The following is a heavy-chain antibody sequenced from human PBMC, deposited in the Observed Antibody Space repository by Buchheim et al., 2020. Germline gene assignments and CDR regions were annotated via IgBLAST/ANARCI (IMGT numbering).Heavy chain of an antibody. CDR1: GGSISSGDYY. V-gene: IGHV4-30-4*01. D-gene: IGHD1-1*01. CDR2: IYYSGST. J-gene: IGHJ6*02. Sequence: QVQLQESGPGLVKPSQTLSLTCTVSGGSISSGDYYWSWIRQPPGKGLEWIGYIYYSGSTYYNPSLKSRVTISVDTSKKQFSLKMSSVTAADTAVYYCARDRGRGTYYYYGMDVWGQGTT. CDR3: ARDRGRGTYYYYGMDV.